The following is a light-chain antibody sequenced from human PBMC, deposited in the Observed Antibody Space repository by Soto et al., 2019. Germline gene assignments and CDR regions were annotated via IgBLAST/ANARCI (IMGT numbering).Light chain of an antibody. CDR3: CSYTSSSTRV. Sequence: QSALTQPASVSGSPGQSITISCTGTSSDVGGYNYVSWYQQHPGQAPNLMIYDVSNRPSGVSNRFSGSKSGNTASLTISGLQAEDEADDYCCSYTSSSTRVFGGGTKLTVL. J-gene: IGLJ2*01. V-gene: IGLV2-14*01. CDR1: SSDVGGYNY. CDR2: DVS.